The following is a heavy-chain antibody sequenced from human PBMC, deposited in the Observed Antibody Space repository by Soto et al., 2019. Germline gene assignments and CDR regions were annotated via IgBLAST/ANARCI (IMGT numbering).Heavy chain of an antibody. CDR2: IYYSGST. J-gene: IGHJ4*02. D-gene: IGHD6-13*01. Sequence: SETLSLTCTVSGGSISSYYLSWIRQPPGKGLEWIGYIYYSGSTNYNPSLKSRVTISVDTSKNQFSLKLSSVTAADTAVYYCARVRAAGTDFDYWGQGTLVTVYS. CDR1: GGSISSYY. CDR3: ARVRAAGTDFDY. V-gene: IGHV4-59*01.